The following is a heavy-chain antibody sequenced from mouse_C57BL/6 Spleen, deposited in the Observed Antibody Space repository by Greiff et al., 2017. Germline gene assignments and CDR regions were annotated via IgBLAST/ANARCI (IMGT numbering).Heavy chain of an antibody. V-gene: IGHV5-6*01. Sequence: EVKLVESGGDLVKPGGSLKLSCAASGFTFSSYGMSWVRQTPDKRLEWVATISSGGSYTYYPDSVKGRFTISRDNAKNTLYLQMSSLKSEDTAMYYGARRGEGVFDYWGQGTTLTVSS. CDR3: ARRGEGVFDY. CDR1: GFTFSSYG. CDR2: ISSGGSYT. J-gene: IGHJ2*01.